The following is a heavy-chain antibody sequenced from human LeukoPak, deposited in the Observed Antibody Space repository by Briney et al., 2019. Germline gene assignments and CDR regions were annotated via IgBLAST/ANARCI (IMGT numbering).Heavy chain of an antibody. CDR1: GGTFSSYA. CDR3: ARERGSYSANY. CDR2: IIPILGVA. Sequence: SVKVSCKAPGGTFSSYAISWVRQAPGQGLEWMGGIIPILGVANYAQKFQGRVTITADKSTSTAYMELSSLRSEDTAVYYCARERGSYSANYWGQGTLVTVSS. J-gene: IGHJ4*02. D-gene: IGHD1-26*01. V-gene: IGHV1-69*10.